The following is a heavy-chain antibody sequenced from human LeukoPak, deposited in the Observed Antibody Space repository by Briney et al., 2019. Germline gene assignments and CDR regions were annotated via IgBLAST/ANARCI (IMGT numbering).Heavy chain of an antibody. CDR3: ASQLSTKYYFDY. CDR2: IYYSGST. D-gene: IGHD5/OR15-5a*01. CDR1: GVSISSGDYY. Sequence: PSETLSLTCTVSGVSISSGDYYWSWIRQPPGKGLEWIGYIYYSGSTYYNPSLKSRVTISVDTSKNQFSLKLSSVTAADTAVYYCASQLSTKYYFDYWGQGTLVTVSS. V-gene: IGHV4-30-4*01. J-gene: IGHJ4*02.